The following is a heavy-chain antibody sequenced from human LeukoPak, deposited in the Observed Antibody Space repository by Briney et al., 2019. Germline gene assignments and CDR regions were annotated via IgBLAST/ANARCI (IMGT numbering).Heavy chain of an antibody. CDR2: IQSRTDGGTT. Sequence: GGSLRLSCAASGFTFSNAWMSWVRQAPGKGMEWVGRIQSRTDGGTTDYAAPVKGRFTISRDDSKNTLYLQMSSLNTEDTAVYYCNRALSYYGMDVWGQGTAVTVS. CDR3: NRALSYYGMDV. J-gene: IGHJ6*02. V-gene: IGHV3-15*01. CDR1: GFTFSNAW. D-gene: IGHD3-16*01.